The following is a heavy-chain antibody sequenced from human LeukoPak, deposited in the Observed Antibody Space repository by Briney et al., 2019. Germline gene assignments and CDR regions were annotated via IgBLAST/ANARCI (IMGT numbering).Heavy chain of an antibody. CDR3: ARAGYYYDSSGNDAFDI. Sequence: ASVKVSCKASGYTFTGYYMHWVRQAPGQGLEWMGWINPNSGGTNYAQKFQGRVTMTRDTSISTAYMELSRLRSDDTAVYYCARAGYYYDSSGNDAFDIWGQGTMVTVSS. J-gene: IGHJ3*02. CDR2: INPNSGGT. V-gene: IGHV1-2*02. D-gene: IGHD3-22*01. CDR1: GYTFTGYY.